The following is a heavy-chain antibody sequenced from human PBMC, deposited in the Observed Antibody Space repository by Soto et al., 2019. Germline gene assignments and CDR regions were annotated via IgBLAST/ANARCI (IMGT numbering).Heavy chain of an antibody. CDR3: AREIRVSRWPFDY. CDR2: ISSSSSYI. Sequence: EVQLVESGGGLVKPGGSLRLSCAASGFTFSSYSMNWVRQAPGKGLEWVSSISSSSSYIYYADSVKGRFTISRDNAKNSLSLQMNSLRAEDTAVYYCAREIRVSRWPFDYWGQGTLVTVSS. V-gene: IGHV3-21*01. D-gene: IGHD6-13*01. CDR1: GFTFSSYS. J-gene: IGHJ4*02.